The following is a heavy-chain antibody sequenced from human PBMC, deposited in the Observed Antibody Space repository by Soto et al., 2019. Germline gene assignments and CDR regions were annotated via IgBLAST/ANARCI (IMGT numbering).Heavy chain of an antibody. CDR1: GYSFTSYW. J-gene: IGHJ4*02. CDR2: IFPSDSVT. CDR3: VRGMDRNSAGF. D-gene: IGHD2-2*03. Sequence: GESLKISCKGSGYSFTSYWIGWVRQMPGKGLEWMGIIFPSDSVTRYSPSFQGQVTISVDKSVDTTYLQWGSLKASDTAMYYCVRGMDRNSAGFWGLGTMVTVSS. V-gene: IGHV5-51*01.